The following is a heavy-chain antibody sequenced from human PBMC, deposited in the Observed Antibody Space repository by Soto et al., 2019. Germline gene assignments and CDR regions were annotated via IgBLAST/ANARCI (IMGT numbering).Heavy chain of an antibody. Sequence: QVQLVQSGAEVRKPGASVKVSCKASGYTFADYGISWVRQAPGQGLEWMGWISAYNGNTKFAQKFQGRVTMTTDTSTSTAYMELRILRSDDTAVYYWARGWWKTPFYGSVSCYTWWGQGTMVTVSS. CDR2: ISAYNGNT. CDR1: GYTFADYG. D-gene: IGHD3-10*01. J-gene: IGHJ4*02. V-gene: IGHV1-18*01. CDR3: ARGWWKTPFYGSVSCYTW.